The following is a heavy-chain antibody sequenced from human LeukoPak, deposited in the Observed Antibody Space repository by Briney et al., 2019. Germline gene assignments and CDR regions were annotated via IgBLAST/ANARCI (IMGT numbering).Heavy chain of an antibody. CDR1: GFTFSRYW. D-gene: IGHD6-19*01. CDR3: ARVGMSGYSSGWYDH. CDR2: IKEDGSVE. Sequence: PGGSLRLSCAAPGFTFSRYWMSWVRQAPGKGLEWVANIKEDGSVEHYVDSVKGRFTISRGNAKNSMYLQMNSLRAEDTAVYYCARVGMSGYSSGWYDHWGQGTLVTVSS. J-gene: IGHJ5*02. V-gene: IGHV3-7*03.